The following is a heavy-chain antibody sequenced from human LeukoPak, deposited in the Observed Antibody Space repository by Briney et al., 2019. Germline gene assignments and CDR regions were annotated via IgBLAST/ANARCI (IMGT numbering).Heavy chain of an antibody. Sequence: SETLSLTCTVSGGSISSSSHYWGWIRQPPGKGLEWIGSMYYRGSTYHNPSLKSRVTISVDTSKNQFSLKLSSVTAADTAVYYCARVKYYYGSGNTDYYYYMDVWGKGTTVTVSS. V-gene: IGHV4-39*07. CDR1: GGSISSSSHY. J-gene: IGHJ6*03. CDR2: MYYRGST. CDR3: ARVKYYYGSGNTDYYYYMDV. D-gene: IGHD3-10*01.